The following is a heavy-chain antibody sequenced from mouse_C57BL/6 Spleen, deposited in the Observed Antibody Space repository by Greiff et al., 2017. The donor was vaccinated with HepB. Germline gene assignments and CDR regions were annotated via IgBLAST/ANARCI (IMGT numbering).Heavy chain of an antibody. CDR1: GYTFTSYW. V-gene: IGHV1-69*01. CDR2: IDPSDSYT. D-gene: IGHD3-1*01. Sequence: QVQLKQPGAELVMPGASVKLSCKASGYTFTSYWMHWVKQRPGQGLEWIGEIDPSDSYTNYNQKFKGKSTLTVDKSSSTAYMQLSSLTSEDSAVYYCARSQLLYFDYWGQGTTLTVSS. J-gene: IGHJ2*01. CDR3: ARSQLLYFDY.